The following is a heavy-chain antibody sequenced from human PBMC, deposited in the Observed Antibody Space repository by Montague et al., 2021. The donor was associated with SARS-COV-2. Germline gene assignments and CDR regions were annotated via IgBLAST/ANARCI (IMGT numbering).Heavy chain of an antibody. Sequence: SETLSLTCAVYGGSITDYYWSWIRQPPGKGLEWIGEINHRGTSNYNPSLKSRVSISVDTSKNQFSLYLGSVTAADTAVYYCARDGDYSDYSRGDFFDYWGQGTLVTVSS. V-gene: IGHV4-34*01. J-gene: IGHJ4*02. CDR1: GGSITDYY. CDR2: INHRGTS. CDR3: ARDGDYSDYSRGDFFDY. D-gene: IGHD4-11*01.